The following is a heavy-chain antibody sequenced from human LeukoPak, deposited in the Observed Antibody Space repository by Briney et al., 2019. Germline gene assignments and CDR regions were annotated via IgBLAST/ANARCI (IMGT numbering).Heavy chain of an antibody. CDR1: GFTFSDHY. J-gene: IGHJ3*02. V-gene: IGHV3-72*01. D-gene: IGHD1-26*01. CDR3: ARVKVEWELLQIAFDI. CDR2: TRNRANSYTA. Sequence: GGSLRLSCAASGFTFSDHYMDWVRQPPGKGLEWVCRTRNRANSYTAEYAASVKGRFTISRDDSKNSLYLQMNSLKAEDTAVYYCARVKVEWELLQIAFDIWGQGAMVTVSS.